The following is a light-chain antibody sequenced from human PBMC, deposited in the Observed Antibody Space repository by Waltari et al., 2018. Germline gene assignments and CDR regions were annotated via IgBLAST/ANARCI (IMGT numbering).Light chain of an antibody. CDR1: QNLLYGSNNKNY. CDR3: HQYFSSPLT. Sequence: DVVMTQSPDSLAVSLGERATIHCKSNQNLLYGSNNKNYLAWYRQKAGQPPELLISWASTREFAVPDRFSGSGSETNFTLTINSLQAEDVAVYFCHQYFSSPLTFGGGTKVEL. V-gene: IGKV4-1*01. J-gene: IGKJ4*01. CDR2: WAS.